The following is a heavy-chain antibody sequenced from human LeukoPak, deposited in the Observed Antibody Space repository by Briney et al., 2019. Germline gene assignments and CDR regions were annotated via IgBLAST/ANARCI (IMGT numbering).Heavy chain of an antibody. CDR2: INPSGGST. J-gene: IGHJ5*02. CDR3: ARVGLQQYNWFDP. Sequence: ASVKVSCKASGYTFTGYYMHWVRQAPGQGLEWMGIINPSGGSTSYAQKFQGRVTMTRDMSTSTVYMELSSLRSEDTAVYYCARVGLQQYNWFDPWGQGTLVTVSS. V-gene: IGHV1-46*01. D-gene: IGHD1-1*01. CDR1: GYTFTGYY.